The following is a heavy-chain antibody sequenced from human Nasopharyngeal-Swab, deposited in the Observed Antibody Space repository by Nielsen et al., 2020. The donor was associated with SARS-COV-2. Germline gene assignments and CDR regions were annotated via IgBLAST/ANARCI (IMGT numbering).Heavy chain of an antibody. Sequence: KVSCKASGYFFNTYWIGWVRQMPGKGLEWMGIIFPDDSDTRYSPSFQGQVTISVDASTTTAYLQWSSLKASDTATYYCARTEYGSGTNFDYWGQGTLVTVSS. CDR3: ARTEYGSGTNFDY. J-gene: IGHJ4*02. CDR1: GYFFNTYW. CDR2: IFPDDSDT. V-gene: IGHV5-51*01. D-gene: IGHD3-10*01.